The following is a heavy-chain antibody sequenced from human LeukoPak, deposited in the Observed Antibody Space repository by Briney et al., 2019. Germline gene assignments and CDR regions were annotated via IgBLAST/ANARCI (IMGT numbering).Heavy chain of an antibody. CDR2: ISAYNGNT. CDR3: ARELFECSGGSCYSDY. Sequence: ASVKVSCKASGYTFTSYGISWVRQVPGQGLEWMGWISAYNGNTNYAQKLQGRVTMTTDTSTSTAYMELRSLRSDDTAVYYCARELFECSGGSCYSDYWGQGTLVTVSS. D-gene: IGHD2-15*01. J-gene: IGHJ4*02. CDR1: GYTFTSYG. V-gene: IGHV1-18*01.